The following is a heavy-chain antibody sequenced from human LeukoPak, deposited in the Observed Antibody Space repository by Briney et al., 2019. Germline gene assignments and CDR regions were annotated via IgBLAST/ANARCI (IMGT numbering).Heavy chain of an antibody. V-gene: IGHV3-30*04. CDR2: ISYDGSNK. J-gene: IGHJ4*02. Sequence: GGSLRLSCAASGFTFSSYAMHWVRQAPGKGLEWVAVISYDGSNKYYADSVKGRFTISRDNSKNTLYLQMNSLRAEDTAVYYCARDPRIVGSGRFFDLWGQGTLVTVSS. CDR3: ARDPRIVGSGRFFDL. D-gene: IGHD2-21*01. CDR1: GFTFSSYA.